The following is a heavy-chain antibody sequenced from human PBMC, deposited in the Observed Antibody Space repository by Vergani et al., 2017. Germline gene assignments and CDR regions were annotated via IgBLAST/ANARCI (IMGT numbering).Heavy chain of an antibody. V-gene: IGHV3-23*01. CDR1: GFTFSIYA. Sequence: EVQLLESGGGLVQPGGSLRLSCAASGFTFSIYAMSWVRQVPGKGLEWVSGISGSGGNTYNANSVKGRFTISRDNSKNTLYLQMNSLRADDTAVYYCAKGVYCSSTSCYEGRGYYYGMGVWGQXP. CDR2: ISGSGGNT. D-gene: IGHD2-2*01. J-gene: IGHJ6*02. CDR3: AKGVYCSSTSCYEGRGYYYGMGV.